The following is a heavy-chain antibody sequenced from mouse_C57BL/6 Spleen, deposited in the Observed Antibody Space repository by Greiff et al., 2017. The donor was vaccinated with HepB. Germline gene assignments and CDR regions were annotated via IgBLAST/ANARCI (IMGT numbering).Heavy chain of an antibody. J-gene: IGHJ3*01. D-gene: IGHD2-1*01. CDR3: TRGGDIYYCNYFAY. CDR2: IYPGNSDT. CDR1: GYTFTSYW. Sequence: VQLQQSGTVLVRPGASVKLSCKTSGYTFTSYWMHWVKQRPGQGLEWIGAIYPGNSDTSYNQKFKGKAKLTAVTSASTAYMELSSLTNEDSAVYYCTRGGDIYYCNYFAYWGQGTLVTVSA. V-gene: IGHV1-5*01.